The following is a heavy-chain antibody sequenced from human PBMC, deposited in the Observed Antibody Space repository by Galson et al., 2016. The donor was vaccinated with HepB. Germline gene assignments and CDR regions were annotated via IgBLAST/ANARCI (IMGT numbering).Heavy chain of an antibody. D-gene: IGHD5-18*01. CDR1: GFRFGTYA. CDR3: ARDGGAAWIQLWFDN. J-gene: IGHJ4*01. CDR2: ISNDGNNK. V-gene: IGHV3-30*04. Sequence: SLRLSCAASGFRFGTYAMHWVRQAPGKGLEWVAGISNDGNNKYYIDSAKGRFTISRDNFRSTLYLQLSSLRAEDTGVYYCARDGGAAWIQLWFDNWGHGTVVTVSP.